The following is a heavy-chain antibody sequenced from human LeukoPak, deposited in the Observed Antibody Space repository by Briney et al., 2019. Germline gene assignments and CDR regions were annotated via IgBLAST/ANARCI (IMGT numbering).Heavy chain of an antibody. CDR3: ARDTSGIRDDAFDI. V-gene: IGHV3-66*02. CDR1: GFTFSNAW. D-gene: IGHD3-10*01. CDR2: IYSGGST. J-gene: IGHJ3*02. Sequence: GGSLRLSCAASGFTFSNAWMSWVRQAPGKGLEWVSVIYSGGSTYYADSVKGRFTISRDNSKNTLYLQMNGLRAEDTAVYYCARDTSGIRDDAFDIWGQGTMVTVSS.